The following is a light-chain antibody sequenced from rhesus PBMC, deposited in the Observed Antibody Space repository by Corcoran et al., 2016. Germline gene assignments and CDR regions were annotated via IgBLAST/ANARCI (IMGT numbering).Light chain of an antibody. CDR1: QGINNY. J-gene: IGKJ4*01. Sequence: DIQMTQSPSSLSASVGDRVTITCRASQGINNYLSWYQKKPGKAPKPLIYYAANLETGVPSRFSGSRSGTDDTLTISRLQPEDIATYYCQQYNNSPLTFGGGTKVEIK. V-gene: IGKV1-66*01. CDR3: QQYNNSPLT. CDR2: YAA.